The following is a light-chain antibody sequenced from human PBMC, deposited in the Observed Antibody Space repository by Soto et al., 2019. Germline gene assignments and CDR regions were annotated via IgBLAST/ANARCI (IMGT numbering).Light chain of an antibody. CDR3: QQYGVPPLN. Sequence: EIVLTQSPGALSLSPGEGATLSCRASQAVISGYLAWYQQKPGQAPRLLMYGVSSRPTGISERFSGSGSGTEFTLTITRLEPDDFALYYCQQYGVPPLNFGQGTKLQIK. V-gene: IGKV3-20*01. CDR2: GVS. J-gene: IGKJ2*01. CDR1: QAVISGY.